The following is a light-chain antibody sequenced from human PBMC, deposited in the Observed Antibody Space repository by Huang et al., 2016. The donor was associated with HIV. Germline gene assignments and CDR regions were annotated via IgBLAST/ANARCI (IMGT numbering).Light chain of an antibody. V-gene: IGKV3-15*01. CDR2: GAS. CDR1: QSVSSN. CDR3: QQYNNWPRWYT. J-gene: IGKJ2*01. Sequence: EIGMTQSPATLSVSPGERATLSCRASQSVSSNLAWYQQRPGQAPRLLIYGASTRATGIPARFSGSGSGTEFTLTISSLQSEDCAVYYCQQYNNWPRWYTFGQGTKLEIK.